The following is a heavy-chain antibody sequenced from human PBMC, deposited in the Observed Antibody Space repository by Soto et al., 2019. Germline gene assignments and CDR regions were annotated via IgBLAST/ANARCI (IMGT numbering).Heavy chain of an antibody. CDR3: ARRWRRSFGY. J-gene: IGHJ4*02. Sequence: PSETLSLTCTVSGGSISSSSYYWGWIRQPPGKGLEWIGSIYYSGSTYYNPSLKSRVTISVDTSKNQFSLKLSSVTAADTAVYYCARRWRRSFGYWGQGTLVTVSS. CDR2: IYYSGST. CDR1: GGSISSSSYY. V-gene: IGHV4-39*01.